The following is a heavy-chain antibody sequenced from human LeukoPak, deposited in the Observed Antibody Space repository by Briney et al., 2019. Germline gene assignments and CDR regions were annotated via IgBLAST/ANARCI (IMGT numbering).Heavy chain of an antibody. CDR2: IKHHGSEK. CDR3: ARDFYGPYYYGMDV. CDR1: GFTFSSYW. V-gene: IGHV3-7*05. D-gene: IGHD2/OR15-2a*01. Sequence: PGGSLRLSCAASGFTFSSYWMSWVRQAPGKGLEWVSNIKHHGSEKYYVDSVKGRFTISRDNAKNSLYLQMNSLRAEDTAVYYCARDFYGPYYYGMDVWGQGTTVTVSS. J-gene: IGHJ6*02.